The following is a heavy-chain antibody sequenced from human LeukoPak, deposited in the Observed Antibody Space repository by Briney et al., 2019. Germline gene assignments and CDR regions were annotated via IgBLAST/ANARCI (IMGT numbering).Heavy chain of an antibody. V-gene: IGHV4-39*07. CDR2: IYYSGST. CDR3: ARGPRVAVAGTISALPGDDP. J-gene: IGHJ5*02. CDR1: GGSISSSSYY. D-gene: IGHD6-19*01. Sequence: SETLSLTCTVSGGSISSSSYYWGWIRQPPGKGLEWIGSIYYSGSTYYNPSLKSRVTISVDTSKNQFSLKLSSVTAADTAVYYCARGPRVAVAGTISALPGDDPWGQGTLVTVSS.